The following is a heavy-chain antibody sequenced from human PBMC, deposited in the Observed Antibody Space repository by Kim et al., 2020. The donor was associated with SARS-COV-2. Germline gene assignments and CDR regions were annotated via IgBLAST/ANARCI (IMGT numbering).Heavy chain of an antibody. CDR2: IKHSGST. CDR3: ARVMYSSPGIAAAGTATDY. CDR1: GGSFSGYY. Sequence: SETLSLTCAVYGGSFSGYYWSWIRQPPGKGLEWIGEIKHSGSTNYNPSLKSRVTISVDTSKNQFSLKLSSVTAAATAVYYCARVMYSSPGIAAAGTATDYWGPGTRVTVSS. J-gene: IGHJ4*02. D-gene: IGHD6-13*01. V-gene: IGHV4-34*01.